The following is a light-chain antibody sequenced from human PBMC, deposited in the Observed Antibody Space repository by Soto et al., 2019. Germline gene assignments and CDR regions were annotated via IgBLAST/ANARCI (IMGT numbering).Light chain of an antibody. CDR3: SSYTSRISYV. J-gene: IGLJ1*01. V-gene: IGLV2-14*03. CDR2: DVS. Sequence: QSALTQPASVSGSPGQSITISCTGTSSDVGGYNYVSWYQSHPGEAPKLIIYDVSNRPSGVSDRFSGSKSGNTASLTISGLQAEDEADYYCSSYTSRISYVFGTGTKLTVL. CDR1: SSDVGGYNY.